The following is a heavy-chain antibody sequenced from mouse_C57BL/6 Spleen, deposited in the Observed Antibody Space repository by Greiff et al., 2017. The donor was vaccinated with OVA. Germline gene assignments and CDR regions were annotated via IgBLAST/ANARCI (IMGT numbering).Heavy chain of an antibody. CDR3: ARDYDGDYFDY. CDR2: ISSGGSYT. D-gene: IGHD2-4*01. J-gene: IGHJ2*01. V-gene: IGHV5-6*01. Sequence: EVQLVESGGDLVKPGGSLKLSCAASGFTFSSYGMSWVRQTPDKRLEWVATISSGGSYTYYPDSVKGRFTISRDNAKNTLYLQMSSLKSEDTAMYYCARDYDGDYFDYWGQGTTLTVSS. CDR1: GFTFSSYG.